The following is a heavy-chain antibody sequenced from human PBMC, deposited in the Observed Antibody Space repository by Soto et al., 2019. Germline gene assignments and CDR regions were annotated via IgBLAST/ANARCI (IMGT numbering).Heavy chain of an antibody. Sequence: PGGSLRLSCSASGFRFIDYWMHWVRQTPGKGLVWVSRINSDGSDTTYADSLKGRFTISRDNARNILYLQLNTLRADDTAVYYCTRDLGYGSGTSQGLYYYYGLDVWGQGTTVTVSS. J-gene: IGHJ6*02. CDR2: INSDGSDT. CDR3: TRDLGYGSGTSQGLYYYYGLDV. CDR1: GFRFIDYW. V-gene: IGHV3-74*01. D-gene: IGHD3-10*01.